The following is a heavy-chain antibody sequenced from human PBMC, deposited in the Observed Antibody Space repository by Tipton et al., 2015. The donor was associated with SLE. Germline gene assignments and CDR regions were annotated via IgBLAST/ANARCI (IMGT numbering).Heavy chain of an antibody. CDR3: AKGITMVRGAFDY. V-gene: IGHV3-23*01. CDR2: ISGSGGST. D-gene: IGHD3-10*01. Sequence: GLVKPSETLSLTCAVSGYSISSGYYWGWVRQAPGKGLEWVSAISGSGGSTYYADSVKGRFTISRDNAKNSLYLQMNSLRAEDTALYYCAKGITMVRGAFDYWGQGTLVTVSS. CDR1: GYSISSGYY. J-gene: IGHJ4*02.